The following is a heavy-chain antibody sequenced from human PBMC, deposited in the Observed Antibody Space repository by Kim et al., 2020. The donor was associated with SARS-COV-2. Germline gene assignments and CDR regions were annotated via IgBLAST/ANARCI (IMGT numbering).Heavy chain of an antibody. CDR2: IYSGGST. CDR1: GFTVSSNY. Sequence: GGSLRLSCAASGFTVSSNYMSWVRQAPGKGLEWVSVIYSGGSTSYADSVKGRFTISRDNSKNTLYLQMNSLRAEDTAVYYCAIEELGYCSGGNCYSGYWGEGALVTVSS. D-gene: IGHD2-15*01. CDR3: AIEELGYCSGGNCYSGY. J-gene: IGHJ4*02. V-gene: IGHV3-53*01.